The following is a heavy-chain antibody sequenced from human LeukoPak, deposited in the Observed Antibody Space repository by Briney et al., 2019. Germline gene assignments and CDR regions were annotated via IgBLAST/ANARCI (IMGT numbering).Heavy chain of an antibody. D-gene: IGHD6-19*01. V-gene: IGHV4-59*12. CDR2: IYYSGST. Sequence: SETLSLTCTVSGASISSYYWSWIRQPPGKGLEWIGYIYYSGSTNYNPSLKSRVTISVDTSKNQFSLKLSSVTAADTAVYYCARLSRGWYPFDYWGQGTLVTVSS. J-gene: IGHJ4*02. CDR1: GASISSYY. CDR3: ARLSRGWYPFDY.